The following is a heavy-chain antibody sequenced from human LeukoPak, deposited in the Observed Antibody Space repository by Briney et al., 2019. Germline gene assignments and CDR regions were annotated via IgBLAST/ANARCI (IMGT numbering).Heavy chain of an antibody. CDR1: GFTFSDYW. Sequence: QSGGSLRLSCEVSGFTFSDYWMTWVRQAPGRGLEWVANIKQDGGEKHYVDSVKGRFTISRDNAKNLLYLQMNSLRVEDTAVYYCARDGVAGARHPFDYWGQGTLVTVSS. V-gene: IGHV3-7*04. D-gene: IGHD1-26*01. CDR3: ARDGVAGARHPFDY. CDR2: IKQDGGEK. J-gene: IGHJ4*02.